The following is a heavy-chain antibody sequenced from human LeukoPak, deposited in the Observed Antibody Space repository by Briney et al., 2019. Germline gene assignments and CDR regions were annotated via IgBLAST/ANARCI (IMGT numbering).Heavy chain of an antibody. J-gene: IGHJ4*02. V-gene: IGHV3-23*01. CDR2: ISGNGGSA. D-gene: IGHD3-10*01. CDR1: GFTFSSYD. CDR3: ARDYGQGRDYFDY. Sequence: GGSLRLSCAASGFTFSSYDMSWVRQAPGKGLEWVSVISGNGGSAYYPDSVKGRFTISRDNSKNSLYLQMNSLRAEDTALYYCARDYGQGRDYFDYWGQGTLVTVSS.